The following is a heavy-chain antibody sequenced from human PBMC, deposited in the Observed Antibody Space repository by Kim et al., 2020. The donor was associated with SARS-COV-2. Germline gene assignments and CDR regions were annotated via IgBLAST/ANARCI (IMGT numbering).Heavy chain of an antibody. CDR2: INAGNGNT. CDR3: ATEERIAAAGTYYYYGMDV. Sequence: ASVKVSCKASGYTFTSYAMHWVRQAPGQRLEWMGWINAGNGNTKYSQKFQGRVTITRDTSASTAYMELSSLRSEDTTVYYCATEERIAAAGTYYYYGMDVWGQGTTVTVSS. V-gene: IGHV1-3*01. D-gene: IGHD6-13*01. J-gene: IGHJ6*02. CDR1: GYTFTSYA.